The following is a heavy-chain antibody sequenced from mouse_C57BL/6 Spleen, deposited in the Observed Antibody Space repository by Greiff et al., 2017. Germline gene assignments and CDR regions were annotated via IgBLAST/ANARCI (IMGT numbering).Heavy chain of an antibody. D-gene: IGHD2-3*01. J-gene: IGHJ4*01. CDR3: AREGYYVDYYAMDY. CDR1: GYTFTDYN. CDR2: INPNNGGT. V-gene: IGHV1-22*01. Sequence: VQLQQSGPELVKPGASVKMSCKASGYTFTDYNMHWVKQSHGKSLEWIGYINPNNGGTSYNQKFKGKATLTVNKSSSTAYMELRSLTSEDSAVYYCAREGYYVDYYAMDYWGQGTSVTVSS.